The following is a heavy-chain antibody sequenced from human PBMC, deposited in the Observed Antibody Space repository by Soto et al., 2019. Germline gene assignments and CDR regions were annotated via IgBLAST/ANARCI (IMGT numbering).Heavy chain of an antibody. CDR1: GFNVDSDY. CDR2: IYSGETT. Sequence: GGSLRLSCAASGFNVDSDYMNWVRQTPGKGLEWVASIYSGETTYYADSVRGRFTISSDKSKNTLYFQLSSLRIEDTAVYYCTRDGRGLGRLSLFEYWGQGVLVTVSS. D-gene: IGHD2-21*02. V-gene: IGHV3-53*01. J-gene: IGHJ4*02. CDR3: TRDGRGLGRLSLFEY.